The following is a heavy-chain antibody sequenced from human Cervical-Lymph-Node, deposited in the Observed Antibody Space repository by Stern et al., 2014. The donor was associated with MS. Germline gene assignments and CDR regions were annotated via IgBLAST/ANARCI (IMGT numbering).Heavy chain of an antibody. J-gene: IGHJ5*02. CDR2: ISPSGGCT. CDR1: GYLFTSYY. V-gene: IGHV1-46*01. D-gene: IGHD5-12*01. CDR3: ARTWGYTGYEYDA. Sequence: VALVESGGEGKQPGASVKVSCKASGYLFTSYYLHWVRPAPGQGIEWLGMISPSGGCTNYAQKVQGRVTMTRDTSTSTVYMDLSSLRSEDTAVYYCARTWGYTGYEYDAWGQGTLVTFSS.